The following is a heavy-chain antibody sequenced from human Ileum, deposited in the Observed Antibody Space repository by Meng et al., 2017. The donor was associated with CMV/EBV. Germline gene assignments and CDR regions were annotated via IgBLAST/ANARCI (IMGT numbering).Heavy chain of an antibody. CDR3: ARDLGVANWFDP. J-gene: IGHJ5*02. Sequence: QVQLQESGPGLVKPSETLSLSCTVSGGSISGYYWSWTRQPPGKGLEWIGYISSIGSTNYNPSFKSRVTISVDTSKTQFSLKLSSVTAADTAVYYCARDLGVANWFDPWGQGTLVTVSS. CDR2: ISSIGST. V-gene: IGHV4-59*01. D-gene: IGHD3-10*01. CDR1: GGSISGYY.